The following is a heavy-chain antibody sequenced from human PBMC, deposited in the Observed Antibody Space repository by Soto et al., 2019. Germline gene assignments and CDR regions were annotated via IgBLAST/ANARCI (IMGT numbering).Heavy chain of an antibody. D-gene: IGHD2-8*01. CDR2: IYYSGST. CDR3: ARLTASQYCTNGVCYNYYYYYMDV. Sequence: PETLSLTCTVSGGSISSYYWSWIRQPPGKGLEWIGYIYYSGSTNYNPSLKSRVTISVDTSKNQFSLKLSSVTAADTAVYYCARLTASQYCTNGVCYNYYYYYMDVWGKGTTVTVSS. CDR1: GGSISSYY. J-gene: IGHJ6*03. V-gene: IGHV4-59*08.